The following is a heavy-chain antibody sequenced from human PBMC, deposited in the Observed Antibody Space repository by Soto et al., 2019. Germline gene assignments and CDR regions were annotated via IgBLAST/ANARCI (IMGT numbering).Heavy chain of an antibody. CDR2: IYYSGST. J-gene: IGHJ6*02. Sequence: SETLSLTCRVSGGSIINSSYYWGWVRQPPGKGLEWIGSIYYSGSTHYNPSLRSRVTISVDTSKNQFSLKLSSVTAADTAVYYCARVGIVVVPAASYYYYGMDVWGQGTTVTVSS. CDR1: GGSIINSSYY. V-gene: IGHV4-39*07. D-gene: IGHD2-2*01. CDR3: ARVGIVVVPAASYYYYGMDV.